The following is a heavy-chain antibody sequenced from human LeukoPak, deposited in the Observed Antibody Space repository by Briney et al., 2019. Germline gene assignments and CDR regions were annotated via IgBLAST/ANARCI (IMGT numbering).Heavy chain of an antibody. V-gene: IGHV4-59*01. J-gene: IGHJ5*02. CDR3: ARALWFGELFNWFDP. CDR2: IYYSGSA. CDR1: GGSISSYY. D-gene: IGHD3-10*01. Sequence: SETLSLTCTVSGGSISSYYWSWIRQPPGKGLEWIGYIYYSGSANYNPSLKSRVTISVDTSKNQFSLKLSSVTAADTAVYYCARALWFGELFNWFDPWGQGTLVTVSS.